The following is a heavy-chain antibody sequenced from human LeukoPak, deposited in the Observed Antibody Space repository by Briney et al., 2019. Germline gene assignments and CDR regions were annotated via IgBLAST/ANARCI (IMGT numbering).Heavy chain of an antibody. CDR3: ARGFYYDSSGYYPTFDY. Sequence: GGSLRLSCAPSGFTFSFYSMNWVRQAPGKGLEWVSYISTSSTTIYYADSVKGRFTISRDNAKNSLYLQMNSLRDEDTAVYYCARGFYYDSSGYYPTFDYWGQGTLVTVSS. D-gene: IGHD3-22*01. J-gene: IGHJ4*02. CDR1: GFTFSFYS. V-gene: IGHV3-48*02. CDR2: ISTSSTTI.